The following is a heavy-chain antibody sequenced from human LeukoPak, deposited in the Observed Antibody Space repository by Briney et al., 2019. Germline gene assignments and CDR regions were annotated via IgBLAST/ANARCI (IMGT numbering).Heavy chain of an antibody. V-gene: IGHV1-69*04. D-gene: IGHD5-24*01. CDR1: GGTFSSYA. J-gene: IGHJ3*02. CDR3: ARDEEMATIGLVYAFDI. CDR2: IIPILGIA. Sequence: SVKVSCKASGGTFSSYAISWVRQAPGQGLEWMGRIIPILGIANYAQKFQGRVTITADKSTSTAYMELSSLRSEDTAAYYCARDEEMATIGLVYAFDIWGQGTMVTVSS.